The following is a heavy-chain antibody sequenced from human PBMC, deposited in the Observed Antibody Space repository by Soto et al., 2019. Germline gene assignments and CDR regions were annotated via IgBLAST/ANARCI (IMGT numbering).Heavy chain of an antibody. J-gene: IGHJ5*02. V-gene: IGHV4-59*08. D-gene: IGHD3-3*01. CDR1: GGSISSYY. Sequence: PSETLSLTCTVSGGSISSYYWSWIRQPPGKGLEWIGYIYYSGSTNYNPSLKSRVTISVDTSKNQFSLKLSSVTAADTAVYYCARRKPFGVVSSHDWFAPWGQGTLVTVSS. CDR2: IYYSGST. CDR3: ARRKPFGVVSSHDWFAP.